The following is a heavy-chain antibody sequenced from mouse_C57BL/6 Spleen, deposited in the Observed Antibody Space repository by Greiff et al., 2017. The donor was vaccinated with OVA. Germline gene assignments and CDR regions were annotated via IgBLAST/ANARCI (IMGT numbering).Heavy chain of an antibody. V-gene: IGHV14-3*01. J-gene: IGHJ4*01. CDR3: ARAIDYGNYDAMDY. CDR1: GFNFKNTY. CDR2: IDPANGNT. D-gene: IGHD2-1*01. Sequence: EVQLQQSVAELVRPGASVKLSCTASGFNFKNTYMHWVKQRPEQGLEWIGRIDPANGNTKYAPKFQGKATITADTSSNTAYLQLSSLTSKDTSIYYSARAIDYGNYDAMDYWGQGTSVTVSS.